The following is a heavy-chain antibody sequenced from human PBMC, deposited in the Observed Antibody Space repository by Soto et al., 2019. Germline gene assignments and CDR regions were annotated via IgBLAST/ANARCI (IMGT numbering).Heavy chain of an antibody. CDR1: GGSFSGYY. CDR2: INHSGST. Sequence: QVQLQQWGAGLLKPSETLSLTCAVYGGSFSGYYWSWIRQPPGKGLEWIGEINHSGSTNYNPSRKSRVTISVDTSKNQFSLKLSSVTAADTAVYYCARAWIAAAGTGIDYWGQGTLVTVSS. V-gene: IGHV4-34*01. CDR3: ARAWIAAAGTGIDY. J-gene: IGHJ4*02. D-gene: IGHD6-13*01.